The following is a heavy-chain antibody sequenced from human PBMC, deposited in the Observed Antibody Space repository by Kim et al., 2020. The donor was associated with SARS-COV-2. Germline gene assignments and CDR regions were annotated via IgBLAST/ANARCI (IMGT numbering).Heavy chain of an antibody. CDR2: ISYDGSNK. J-gene: IGHJ6*02. D-gene: IGHD3-22*01. CDR3: AKDNTMRVYYYYYGMDV. CDR1: GFTFSSYG. V-gene: IGHV3-30*18. Sequence: GGSLRLSCAASGFTFSSYGMHWVRQAPGKGLEWVAVISYDGSNKYYADSVKGRFTISRDNSKNTLYLQMNSLRAEDTAVYYCAKDNTMRVYYYYYGMDVWGQGTTVTVSS.